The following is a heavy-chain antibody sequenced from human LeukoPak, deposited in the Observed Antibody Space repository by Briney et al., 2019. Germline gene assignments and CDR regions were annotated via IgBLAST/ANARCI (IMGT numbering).Heavy chain of an antibody. CDR1: GGSISSGGYS. J-gene: IGHJ4*01. V-gene: IGHV4-30-2*02. CDR2: INHSGST. D-gene: IGHD3-22*01. Sequence: PSQTLSLTCAVSGGSISSGGYSWSWIRQPPGKGLEWIGEINHSGSTNYNPSLKSRVTISLDTSKNQFSLSMTSVTAADTAVYFCATTWYYDSRGYLFDDWGHGTLVTVSS. CDR3: ATTWYYDSRGYLFDD.